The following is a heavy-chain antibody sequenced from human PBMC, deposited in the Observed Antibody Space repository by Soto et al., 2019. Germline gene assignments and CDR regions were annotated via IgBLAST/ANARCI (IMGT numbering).Heavy chain of an antibody. Sequence: SETLSLSCTVSGGSISSGDYYWSWIRQPPGKGLEWIGYIYYSGSTYYNPSLKSRVTISVDTAKNQFSLKLSSVTAADTAVYYCARGRLGDFDYWGQGTLVTASS. CDR2: IYYSGST. CDR1: GGSISSGDYY. V-gene: IGHV4-30-4*01. J-gene: IGHJ4*02. CDR3: ARGRLGDFDY.